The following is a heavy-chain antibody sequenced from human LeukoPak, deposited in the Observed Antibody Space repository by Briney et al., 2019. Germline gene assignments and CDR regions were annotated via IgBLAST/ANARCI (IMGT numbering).Heavy chain of an antibody. Sequence: PGGSLRLSCVASGFTFSDYFMSWIRQAPGKGLEWLSFINSAGDNIYYADSVKGRFTISRDNAKKTLYLEMNSLRMEDTAVYYCARSESGYFDYWGQGTLVTVSS. D-gene: IGHD3-22*01. CDR1: GFTFSDYF. CDR2: INSAGDNI. V-gene: IGHV3-11*04. CDR3: ARSESGYFDY. J-gene: IGHJ4*02.